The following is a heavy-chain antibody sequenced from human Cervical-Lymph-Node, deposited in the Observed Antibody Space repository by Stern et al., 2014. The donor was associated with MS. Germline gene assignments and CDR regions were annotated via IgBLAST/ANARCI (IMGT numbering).Heavy chain of an antibody. CDR2: ISSSGTTI. CDR1: GSNFSDYY. CDR3: STFVVY. J-gene: IGHJ4*02. V-gene: IGHV3-11*01. Sequence: VQLVESGGGLVKPGGSLRLSCTASGSNFSDYYINWIRQAPGKGLEWVSYISSSGTTIFYADSVKGRFPISRDNAKKSVYLEMNSLRAEDTAVFYCSTFVVYWGQGPLVTVSS.